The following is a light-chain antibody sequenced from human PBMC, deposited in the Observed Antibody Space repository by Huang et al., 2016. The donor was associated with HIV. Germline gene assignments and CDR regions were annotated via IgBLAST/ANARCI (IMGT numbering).Light chain of an antibody. CDR3: QQYNNWPPLT. CDR2: LPA. CDR1: QSISSK. V-gene: IGKV3-15*01. Sequence: EVVMTQSPNTLSVSPGERPTLSCRASQSISSKLAWYQQKPDQPPRLRIYLPAARAAGVPAGYSGSGSGTEFTLTISSLQSEDFAIYYCQQYNNWPPLTFGGGTKVEI. J-gene: IGKJ4*01.